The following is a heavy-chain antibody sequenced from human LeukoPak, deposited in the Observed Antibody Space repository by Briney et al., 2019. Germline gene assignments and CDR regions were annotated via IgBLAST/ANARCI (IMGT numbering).Heavy chain of an antibody. CDR1: GYTFTSYG. Sequence: ASVKVSCKASGYTFTSYGISWVRQAPGQGLEWMGWISAYNGNTNYAQKLQGRVTMTTDTSTSTAYMELRSLRSDDTAVYYCAREYSSGWYGGDNWFDPWGQGTLVTVSP. J-gene: IGHJ5*02. CDR3: AREYSSGWYGGDNWFDP. D-gene: IGHD6-19*01. V-gene: IGHV1-18*01. CDR2: ISAYNGNT.